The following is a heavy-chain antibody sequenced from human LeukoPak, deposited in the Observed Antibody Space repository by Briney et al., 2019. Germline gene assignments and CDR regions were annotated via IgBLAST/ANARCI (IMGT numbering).Heavy chain of an antibody. CDR3: ARGNYGGSLDY. Sequence: PSETLSLTCAVYGGSFSGYYWSWIRQPPGKGLEWIGEINHSGSTNYNPSLKSRVTISVDTSKNQFSLKLSSVTAADTAVYYCARGNYGGSLDYWGQGTLVTVSS. D-gene: IGHD3-10*01. V-gene: IGHV4-34*01. CDR2: INHSGST. CDR1: GGSFSGYY. J-gene: IGHJ4*02.